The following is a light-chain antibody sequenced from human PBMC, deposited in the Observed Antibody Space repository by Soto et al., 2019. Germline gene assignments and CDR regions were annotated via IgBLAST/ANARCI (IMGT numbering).Light chain of an antibody. CDR3: QQYNSYPLT. J-gene: IGKJ3*01. CDR2: KAS. V-gene: IGKV1-5*03. Sequence: DIQMTQSTSTLSASVGDRVTITCRASQSISSWLAWYQQKPGKAPKLLIYKASSLESGVPSRFSGSGSGTEFTLTISSLQPDDFATYYCQQYNSYPLTFGPGTKVDIK. CDR1: QSISSW.